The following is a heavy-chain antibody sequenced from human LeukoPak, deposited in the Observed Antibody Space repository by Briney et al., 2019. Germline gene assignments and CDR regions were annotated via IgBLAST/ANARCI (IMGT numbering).Heavy chain of an antibody. Sequence: PSETLSLTCTVSGGSISDCYWTWIRQPPGTGLEWIGYISYSGSTNYNPSLKSRVTISVDASKNQFSLKLSSVTAADTAVYYCAKNEGSYDGVGRYITTADYWGQGTLVTVSS. V-gene: IGHV4-59*01. CDR3: AKNEGSYDGVGRYITTADY. CDR1: GGSISDCY. J-gene: IGHJ4*02. CDR2: ISYSGST. D-gene: IGHD2-8*01.